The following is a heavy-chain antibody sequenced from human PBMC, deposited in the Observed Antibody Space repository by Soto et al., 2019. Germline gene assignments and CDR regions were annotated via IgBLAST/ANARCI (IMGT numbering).Heavy chain of an antibody. CDR2: IRSKANSYAT. Sequence: GGSLRLSCAASGFTFSGSAMHWVRQASGKGLEWVGRIRSKANSYATAYAASVKGRFTISRDDSKNTAYLQMNSLKTEDTAVYYCARDLVGATPEYFQHWGQGTLVTVSS. J-gene: IGHJ1*01. V-gene: IGHV3-73*01. CDR1: GFTFSGSA. CDR3: ARDLVGATPEYFQH. D-gene: IGHD1-26*01.